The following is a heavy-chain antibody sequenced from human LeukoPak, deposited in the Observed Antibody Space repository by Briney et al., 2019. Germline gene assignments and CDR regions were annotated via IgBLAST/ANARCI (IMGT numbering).Heavy chain of an antibody. CDR2: INHSGST. Sequence: SETLSLTCAVYGGSFSGYYWSWIRQPPGKGLEWIGEINHSGSTNYNPSLKSRVTMSADRSKNQFSLKLRSVTAADTAVYYCVRWGGTAFDYWGQGTLVTVS. CDR1: GGSFSGYY. CDR3: VRWGGTAFDY. D-gene: IGHD3-16*01. V-gene: IGHV4-34*01. J-gene: IGHJ4*02.